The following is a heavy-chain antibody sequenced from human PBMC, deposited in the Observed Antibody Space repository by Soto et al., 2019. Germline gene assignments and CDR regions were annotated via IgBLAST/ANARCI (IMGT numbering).Heavy chain of an antibody. CDR2: ISSSSSTI. Sequence: PGGSLRLSCAASGFTFSSYSMNWVRQAPGKGLEWVSYISSSSSTIYYADSVKDRFTISRDNAKNSLYLQMNSLRDEDTAVYYCARGFGESPYYYYGMDVWGQGTTVTVPS. CDR1: GFTFSSYS. J-gene: IGHJ6*02. CDR3: ARGFGESPYYYYGMDV. V-gene: IGHV3-48*02. D-gene: IGHD3-10*01.